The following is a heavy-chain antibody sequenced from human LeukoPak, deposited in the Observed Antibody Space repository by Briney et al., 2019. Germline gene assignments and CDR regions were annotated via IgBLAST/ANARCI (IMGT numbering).Heavy chain of an antibody. CDR1: GFTVSSNY. J-gene: IGHJ4*02. CDR3: ARDRVSYGPGSYVDY. CDR2: IYYSGST. D-gene: IGHD3-10*01. V-gene: IGHV4-39*07. Sequence: PGGSLRLSCAASGFTVSSNYMSWVRQPPGKGLEWIGSIYYSGSTYYNPSLKSRVTISVDTSKNQFSLKVSSVIAADTAVYYCARDRVSYGPGSYVDYWGQGTLVTVSS.